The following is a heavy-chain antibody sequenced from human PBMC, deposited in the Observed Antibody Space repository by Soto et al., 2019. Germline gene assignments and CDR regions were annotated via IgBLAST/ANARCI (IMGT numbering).Heavy chain of an antibody. D-gene: IGHD6-6*01. CDR3: ARERLEYSSSRDAFDI. Sequence: APVKVSCKASGYTFTSYDINWVRQAPGPGLEWMGWMNPNSGNTGYAQKFQGRVTMTRNTSISTAYMELSSLRSDDTAVYYCARERLEYSSSRDAFDIWGQGTMVTVSS. CDR2: MNPNSGNT. CDR1: GYTFTSYD. V-gene: IGHV1-8*01. J-gene: IGHJ3*02.